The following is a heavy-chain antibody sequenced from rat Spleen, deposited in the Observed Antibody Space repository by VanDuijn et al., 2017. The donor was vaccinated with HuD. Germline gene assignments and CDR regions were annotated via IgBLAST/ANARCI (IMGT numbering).Heavy chain of an antibody. CDR1: GFTFNNYW. V-gene: IGHV5-31*01. D-gene: IGHD5-1*01. CDR2: ISNAAGKV. CDR3: ARVGLGAHDY. J-gene: IGHJ2*01. Sequence: EVQLVESGGGLVQPGRSLKLSCVASGFTFNNYWMTWIRQAPGKGLEWVASISNAAGKVYYPDSVKGRFTISRDPAQNILYLQMNSLRSEDTATYYCARVGLGAHDYWGQGVMVTVSS.